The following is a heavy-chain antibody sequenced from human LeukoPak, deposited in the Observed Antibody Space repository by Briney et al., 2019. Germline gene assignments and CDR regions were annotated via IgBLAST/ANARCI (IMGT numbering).Heavy chain of an antibody. J-gene: IGHJ3*02. CDR2: TYYRSKWYN. D-gene: IGHD1-1*01. CDR1: GGSVSSNSAA. Sequence: SQTLSLTFAFSGGSVSSNSAAWNWLRQSPSRGLEGLGSTYYRSKWYNDYAVSVKSRITINPDTSKNQFSLQLNSVTPEDTAVYYCARGSRLLEADDAFDIWGQGTMVTVSS. V-gene: IGHV6-1*01. CDR3: ARGSRLLEADDAFDI.